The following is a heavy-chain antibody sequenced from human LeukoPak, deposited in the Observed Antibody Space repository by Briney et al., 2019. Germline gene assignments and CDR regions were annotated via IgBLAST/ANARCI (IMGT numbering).Heavy chain of an antibody. V-gene: IGHV1-69*05. Sequence: GASVKVSCTASGGTFTSYAISWVRQAPGQGLEWMGGIIPIFGIANYAQKFPGRVTITTDESTSTAYMELSSLRSEDTAVHYFARRVRRITIFGVVTLNAFDMWGQGTMVTLSS. CDR1: GGTFTSYA. D-gene: IGHD3-3*01. CDR2: IIPIFGIA. J-gene: IGHJ3*02. CDR3: ARRVRRITIFGVVTLNAFDM.